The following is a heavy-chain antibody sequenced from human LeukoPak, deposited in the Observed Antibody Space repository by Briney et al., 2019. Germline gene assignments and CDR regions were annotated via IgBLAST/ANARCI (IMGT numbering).Heavy chain of an antibody. CDR2: IGSRSTAI. D-gene: IGHD3-22*01. V-gene: IGHV3-48*02. J-gene: IGHJ6*02. CDR3: ARKPNYYRSFNYGMAV. CDR1: GFTLSRYA. Sequence: GGSLRLSCAASGFTLSRYAINWVRQAPGKGLEWLSYIGSRSTAIYYADSVKGRFTVSTDNANNSLYLQLSGLRDEDTAVYYCARKPNYYRSFNYGMAVWGQGTTVTVSS.